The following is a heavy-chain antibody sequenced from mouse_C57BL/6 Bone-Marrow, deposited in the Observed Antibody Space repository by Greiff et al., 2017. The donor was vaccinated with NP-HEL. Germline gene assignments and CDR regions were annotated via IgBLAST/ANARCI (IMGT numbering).Heavy chain of an antibody. CDR1: GYTFTSYW. D-gene: IGHD1-1*01. J-gene: IGHJ2*01. CDR3: ARLHGSSYFDY. CDR2: IHPNSGST. Sequence: QVHVKQPGAELVKPGASVKLSCKASGYTFTSYWMHWVKQRPGQCLEWIGMIHPNSGSTNYNEKFKSKATLIVDKSSSTAYMQLSSLTSEDSAVYYCARLHGSSYFDYWGQGTTLTVSS. V-gene: IGHV1-64*01.